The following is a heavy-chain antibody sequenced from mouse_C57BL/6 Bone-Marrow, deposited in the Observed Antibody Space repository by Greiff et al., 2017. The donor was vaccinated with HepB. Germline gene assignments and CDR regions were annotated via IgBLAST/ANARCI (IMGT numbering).Heavy chain of an antibody. J-gene: IGHJ2*01. V-gene: IGHV1-18*01. CDR2: INPNNGGT. Sequence: EVKLVESGPELVKPGASVKIPCKASGYTFTDYNMDWVKQSHGKSLEWIGDINPNNGGTIYNQKFKGKATLTVDKSSSTAYMELRSLTSEDTAVYYCARTTVVPYFDYWGQGTTLTVSS. CDR3: ARTTVVPYFDY. CDR1: GYTFTDYN. D-gene: IGHD1-1*01.